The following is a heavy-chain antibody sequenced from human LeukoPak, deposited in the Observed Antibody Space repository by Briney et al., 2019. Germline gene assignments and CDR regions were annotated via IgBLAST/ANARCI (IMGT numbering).Heavy chain of an antibody. CDR1: GGSFSGYY. CDR2: INHSGST. J-gene: IGHJ4*02. Sequence: PSETLSLTCAVYGGSFSGYYWSWIRQPPGKGLEWIGEINHSGSTNYNPSLKSRVTISVDTSKNQFSLKLSSVTAADTAVYYCARRGRLRYFDWLLESTFDYWGQGTLVTVSS. V-gene: IGHV4-34*01. D-gene: IGHD3-9*01. CDR3: ARRGRLRYFDWLLESTFDY.